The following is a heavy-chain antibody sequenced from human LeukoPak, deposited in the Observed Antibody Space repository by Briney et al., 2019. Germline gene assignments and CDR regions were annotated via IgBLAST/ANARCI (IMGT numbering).Heavy chain of an antibody. CDR3: ARLLNWNYGRTFDY. J-gene: IGHJ4*02. CDR1: GGSISSSSYY. Sequence: PSETLSLTCTVSGGSISSSSYYWGWIRQPPGKGLEWIGSIYYSGSTYYNPSLKSRVTISVDTSKNQFSLKLSSVTAADTAVYYCARLLNWNYGRTFDYWGQGTLVTVSS. CDR2: IYYSGST. V-gene: IGHV4-39*01. D-gene: IGHD1-7*01.